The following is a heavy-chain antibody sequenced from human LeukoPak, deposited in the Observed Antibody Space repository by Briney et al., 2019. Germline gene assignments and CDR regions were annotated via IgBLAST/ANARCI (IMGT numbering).Heavy chain of an antibody. CDR3: ARGYSGTYRLDY. J-gene: IGHJ4*02. Sequence: GRSLRLSCAASGFTFSSYGMHWVRQAPGKGLEWVAVIWYDGSNKYYADSVKGRFTISRDNAKNTLFLQMNSLRAEDTAVYYCARGYSGTYRLDYWGRGTLVTVSS. CDR2: IWYDGSNK. D-gene: IGHD1-26*01. CDR1: GFTFSSYG. V-gene: IGHV3-33*01.